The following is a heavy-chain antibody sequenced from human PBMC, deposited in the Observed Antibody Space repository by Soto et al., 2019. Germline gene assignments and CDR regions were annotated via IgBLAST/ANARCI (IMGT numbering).Heavy chain of an antibody. CDR2: ISSSGNTI. J-gene: IGHJ4*02. D-gene: IGHD3-10*01. CDR1: GFMFSDFY. CDR3: ARARVISGSGWYYDY. V-gene: IGHV3-11*01. Sequence: GGSLRLSCAASGFMFSDFYMGWIRQAPGKGLEWLSYISSSGNTIYYADSVKGRFTISRDNAKNSLYLQVNSLRAEDTAVYYCARARVISGSGWYYDYWGQGTLVTGSS.